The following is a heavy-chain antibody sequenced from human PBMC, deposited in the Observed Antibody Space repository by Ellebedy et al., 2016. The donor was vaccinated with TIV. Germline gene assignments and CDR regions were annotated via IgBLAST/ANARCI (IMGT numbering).Heavy chain of an antibody. J-gene: IGHJ4*02. CDR3: ARVTTLATGTGYYFDY. CDR1: RVTFRSYW. V-gene: IGHV3-74*01. CDR2: INNDGSST. D-gene: IGHD4-17*01. Sequence: GESLKISCAASRVTFRSYWMHWVRQAPGEGLVWVARINNDGSSTNYADSVKGRFTISRDNAESILYLQMNSLRAEDTAVYYCARVTTLATGTGYYFDYWGQGTLVTVSS.